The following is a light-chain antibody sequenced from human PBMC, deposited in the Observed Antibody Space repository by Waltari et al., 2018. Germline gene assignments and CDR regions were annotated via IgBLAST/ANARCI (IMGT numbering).Light chain of an antibody. Sequence: DIQMTQSPSTLSASVGDRVTITCRASQPITTWVAWYQQKPGQAPHLLIYDASRLEFGVPTRFSGSGSGTEFTLTISSLRPDDFATYYCQKYNSAPEITFGGGTKVEIK. CDR3: QKYNSAPEIT. CDR1: QPITTW. CDR2: DAS. V-gene: IGKV1-5*01. J-gene: IGKJ4*01.